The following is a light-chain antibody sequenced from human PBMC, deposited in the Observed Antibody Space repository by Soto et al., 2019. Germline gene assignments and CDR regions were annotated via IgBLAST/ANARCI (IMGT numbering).Light chain of an antibody. J-gene: IGKJ1*01. CDR2: DAS. Sequence: DITITQSPSTMSASVGHRVTITCRASQSISSWLAWYQQKPGKAPKLLIYDASSLESGVPSRFSGSGSGTEFTLTISRLQTDDFATYYCQQYNNYSTFGQGTKVAIK. CDR3: QQYNNYST. V-gene: IGKV1-5*01. CDR1: QSISSW.